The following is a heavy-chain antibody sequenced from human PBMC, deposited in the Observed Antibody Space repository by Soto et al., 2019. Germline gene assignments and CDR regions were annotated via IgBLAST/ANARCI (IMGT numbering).Heavy chain of an antibody. CDR1: GGYIRSSSYY. V-gene: IGHV4-39*01. Sequence: QLQLQESGPGLVKPSETLSLTCTVSGGYIRSSSYYWGWIRQPPGKGLEWIGSIYSSGSTYYNPSLKSRVSISVDTSKNQFSLKLSSVTAADTAVYYCARRYYGSGSWDFDYWGQGTLVTVSS. CDR2: IYSSGST. CDR3: ARRYYGSGSWDFDY. J-gene: IGHJ4*02. D-gene: IGHD3-10*01.